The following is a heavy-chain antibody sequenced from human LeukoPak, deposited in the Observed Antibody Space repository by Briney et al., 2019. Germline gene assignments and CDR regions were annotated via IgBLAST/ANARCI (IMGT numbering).Heavy chain of an antibody. Sequence: GASVKVSCKASGGTFISYAISWVRQAPGQGLEWMGGINPIFGTANYAQKFQGRVTITADESTSTAYMELSSLRSEDTAVYYCARSRNSSGYYYYYYMDVWGKGTTVTVSS. D-gene: IGHD3-22*01. CDR1: GGTFISYA. CDR2: INPIFGTA. J-gene: IGHJ6*03. CDR3: ARSRNSSGYYYYYYMDV. V-gene: IGHV1-69*01.